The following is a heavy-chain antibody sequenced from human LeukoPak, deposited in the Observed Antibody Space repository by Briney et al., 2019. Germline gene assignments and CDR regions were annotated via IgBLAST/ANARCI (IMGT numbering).Heavy chain of an antibody. D-gene: IGHD4-17*01. J-gene: IGHJ4*02. V-gene: IGHV3-33*01. CDR2: TWYDGSST. Sequence: GGSLRLSCAASGFTLSSYGMHWVRQAPGKGLEWVALTWYDGSSTNYADSVEGRFTISRDNSMNTLYLQMSSLRAEDTAIYYCARGRGGNTGDSYFDYWGQGTLVTVSS. CDR3: ARGRGGNTGDSYFDY. CDR1: GFTLSSYG.